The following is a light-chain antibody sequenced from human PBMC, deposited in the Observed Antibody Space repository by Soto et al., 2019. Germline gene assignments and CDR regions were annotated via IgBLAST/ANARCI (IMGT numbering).Light chain of an antibody. V-gene: IGKV3-20*01. Sequence: EIVLTQSPGTLSLSPGERATLSCRASQSVSSSYLAWYQQKPGQAPRLLIYGASSRATGIPDRFSGSGSGTDFTLTISRLEPEDFAVYYCQQYGSSQTFGGGTKVDMK. CDR1: QSVSSSY. J-gene: IGKJ4*01. CDR2: GAS. CDR3: QQYGSSQT.